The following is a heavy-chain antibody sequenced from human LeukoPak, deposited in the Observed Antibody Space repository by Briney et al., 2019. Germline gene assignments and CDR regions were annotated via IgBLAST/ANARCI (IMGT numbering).Heavy chain of an antibody. J-gene: IGHJ5*02. D-gene: IGHD3-9*01. Sequence: GGSLRLSCAASGFTFSSYWMSWVRQAPGKGLEWVSIISGSGGSTSYADSVKGRFTVSRDNSKNTLYLQMNSLRAEDTALYYCAKPYSGTILTGWFDPWGQGTLVTVSS. CDR1: GFTFSSYW. CDR3: AKPYSGTILTGWFDP. V-gene: IGHV3-23*01. CDR2: ISGSGGST.